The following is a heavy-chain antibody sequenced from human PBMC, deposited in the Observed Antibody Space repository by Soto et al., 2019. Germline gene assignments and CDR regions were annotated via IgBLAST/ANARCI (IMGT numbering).Heavy chain of an antibody. J-gene: IGHJ4*02. CDR1: GGSISSGGYY. Sequence: PSETLSLTCTVSGGSISSGGYYWSWIRQHPGKGLEWIGYIYYSGSTYYNPSLKSRVTISVDTSKNRFSLKLSSVTAADTAVYYCARGPAHDYVWGSYRYTHFDYWGQGTLVTVSS. D-gene: IGHD3-16*02. CDR2: IYYSGST. V-gene: IGHV4-31*03. CDR3: ARGPAHDYVWGSYRYTHFDY.